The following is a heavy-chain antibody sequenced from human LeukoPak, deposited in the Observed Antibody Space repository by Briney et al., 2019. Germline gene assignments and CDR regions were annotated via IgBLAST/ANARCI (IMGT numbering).Heavy chain of an antibody. Sequence: GSVKVSCKASGYTFTSYYMHWVRQAPGQGLEWMGIINPSDCSTNYVQKFQGRGTITADKSTSTVYMELGSLRSEDTAVYYCARGRHSSGPFFGDYYYYYMDVWGKGTTVTVSS. CDR2: INPSDCST. D-gene: IGHD6-19*01. J-gene: IGHJ6*03. CDR1: GYTFTSYY. CDR3: ARGRHSSGPFFGDYYYYYMDV. V-gene: IGHV1-46*01.